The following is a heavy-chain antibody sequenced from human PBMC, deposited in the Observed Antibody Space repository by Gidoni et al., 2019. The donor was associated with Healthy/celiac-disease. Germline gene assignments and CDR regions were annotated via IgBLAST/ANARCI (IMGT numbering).Heavy chain of an antibody. V-gene: IGHV4-34*01. CDR2: INHSGST. D-gene: IGHD5-12*01. J-gene: IGHJ4*02. Sequence: QVQLQQWGAGLLKPSETLSLTCAVYGGSFSGYYWSWIRQPPGKGLEWIGEINHSGSTNYNPSLKSRVTISVDTSKNQFSLKLSSVTAADTAVYYCARGIRWLQLRGRYFDYWGQGTLVTVSS. CDR3: ARGIRWLQLRGRYFDY. CDR1: GGSFSGYY.